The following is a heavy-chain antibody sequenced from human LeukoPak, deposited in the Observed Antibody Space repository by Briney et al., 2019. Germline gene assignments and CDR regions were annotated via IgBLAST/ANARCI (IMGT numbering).Heavy chain of an antibody. V-gene: IGHV1-69*13. CDR1: GGTFSSYA. Sequence: GASVKVSCKASGGTFSSYAISWVRQAPGQGLEWMGGIIPIFGTANYAQKFQGRVTTTADESTSTAYMELSSLRSEDTAVYYCARESAAAGFNWFDPWGQGTLVTVSS. CDR2: IIPIFGTA. CDR3: ARESAAAGFNWFDP. D-gene: IGHD6-13*01. J-gene: IGHJ5*02.